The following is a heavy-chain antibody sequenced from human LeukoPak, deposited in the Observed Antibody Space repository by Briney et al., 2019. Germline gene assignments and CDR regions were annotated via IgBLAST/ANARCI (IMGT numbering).Heavy chain of an antibody. CDR1: GFTFSSYE. CDR2: ISSSGSTI. D-gene: IGHD3-10*02. J-gene: IGHJ6*04. Sequence: GGSLRLSCAASGFTFSSYEMNWVRQAPGKGLEWVSYISSSGSTIYYADSVKGRFPISRDNAKNSLYLQMTSLRAEDTAVYYCAEIGITMIGGVWGKGTTVTISS. CDR3: AEIGITMIGGV. V-gene: IGHV3-48*03.